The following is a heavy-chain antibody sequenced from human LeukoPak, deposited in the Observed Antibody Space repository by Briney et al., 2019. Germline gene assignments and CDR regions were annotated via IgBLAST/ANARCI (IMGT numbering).Heavy chain of an antibody. V-gene: IGHV4-39*07. CDR1: GGSISSSSYY. J-gene: IGHJ5*02. Sequence: SETLSLTCTVSGGSISSSSYYWGWIRQPPGKGLEWIGSIYYSGGTYYNPSLKSRVTISVDTSKNQFSLKLSSVTAADTAVYYCARGNLGGVSSWFDPWGQGTLVTVSS. CDR2: IYYSGGT. D-gene: IGHD3-16*01. CDR3: ARGNLGGVSSWFDP.